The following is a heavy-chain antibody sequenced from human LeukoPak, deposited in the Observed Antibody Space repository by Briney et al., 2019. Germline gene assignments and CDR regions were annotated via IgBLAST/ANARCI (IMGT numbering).Heavy chain of an antibody. V-gene: IGHV1-69*04. CDR2: IIPILGIA. D-gene: IGHD2-21*02. CDR1: GGTFSSYA. Sequence: ASVKVSCKASGGTFSSYAISWVRQAPGQGLEWMGRIIPILGIANYAQKFQGRVTITADKSTSTAYMELSSLRSEDTAVYYCAREQLAYCGGDCYPDMIDYWGQGTLVTVSS. J-gene: IGHJ4*02. CDR3: AREQLAYCGGDCYPDMIDY.